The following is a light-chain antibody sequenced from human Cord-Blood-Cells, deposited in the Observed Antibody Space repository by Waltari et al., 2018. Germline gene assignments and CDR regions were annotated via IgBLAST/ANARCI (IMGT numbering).Light chain of an antibody. CDR1: QSVSSSY. CDR3: QQYGSSPYT. V-gene: IGKV3-20*01. CDR2: GAS. J-gene: IGKJ2*01. Sequence: EIVLTQSPGPLSLSAGERATLSCRASQSVSSSYLAGYQQKPGQAPRLLIYGASSRATGIPDRFSGSGSGTDFTLTISRLEPEDFAVYYCQQYGSSPYTFGQGTKLEIK.